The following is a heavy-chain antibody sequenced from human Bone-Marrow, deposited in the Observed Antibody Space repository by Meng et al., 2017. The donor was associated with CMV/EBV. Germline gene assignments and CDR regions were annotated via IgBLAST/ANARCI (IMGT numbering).Heavy chain of an antibody. CDR1: GFTFSDYS. CDR3: ASLTGPHNTAN. D-gene: IGHD1-14*01. Sequence: SCAASGFTFSDYSMNWVRLAPGKGLEWVSSISSSSSYIYYADSVKGRFTISRDNAKNSLYLQMNSLRAEDTAVYYCASLTGPHNTANWGQGTLVTVSS. CDR2: ISSSSSYI. J-gene: IGHJ4*02. V-gene: IGHV3-21*01.